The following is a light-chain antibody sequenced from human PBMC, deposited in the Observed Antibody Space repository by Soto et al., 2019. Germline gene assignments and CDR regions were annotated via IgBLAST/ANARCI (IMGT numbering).Light chain of an antibody. Sequence: EFVLTQSPGTLCLSPGERATLSCRASQTVRNNYLAWYQQKPGQAPRLLIYDASSRATGIPDRFSGSGSGTDFTLTISSLQPEDFATYYCQQSYSTPRTFGQGTKVDI. CDR3: QQSYSTPRT. V-gene: IGKV3D-20*02. CDR2: DAS. CDR1: QTVRNNY. J-gene: IGKJ1*01.